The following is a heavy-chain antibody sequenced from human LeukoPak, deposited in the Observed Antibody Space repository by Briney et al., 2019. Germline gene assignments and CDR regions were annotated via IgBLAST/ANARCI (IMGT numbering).Heavy chain of an antibody. J-gene: IGHJ4*02. CDR1: GYSISSGYY. CDR2: IYHSGST. V-gene: IGHV4-38-2*02. D-gene: IGHD5-18*01. CDR3: ASNTAMVLYYFDY. Sequence: PSETLSLTCTVSGYSISSGYYWGWIRQPPEKGLEWIGSIYHSGSTYYNPSLKSRVTISVDTSKNQFSLKLSSVTAADTAVYYCASNTAMVLYYFDYWGQGTLVTVSS.